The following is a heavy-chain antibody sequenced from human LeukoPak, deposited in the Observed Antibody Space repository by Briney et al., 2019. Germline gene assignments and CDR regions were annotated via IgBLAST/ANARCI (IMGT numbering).Heavy chain of an antibody. CDR3: AKGAYDYIEMAYFDY. D-gene: IGHD5-12*01. CDR2: IIGSSGNT. V-gene: IGHV3-23*01. J-gene: IGHJ4*02. CDR1: GFSLTNFA. Sequence: PGGSLRLSCAASGFSLTNFAMSWVRQAPGKGLEWVSLIIGSSGNTFYADSVKGRFTISRDNSKNRLYLQMNSLRAEDTALYYCAKGAYDYIEMAYFDYWGQGTLVTVSS.